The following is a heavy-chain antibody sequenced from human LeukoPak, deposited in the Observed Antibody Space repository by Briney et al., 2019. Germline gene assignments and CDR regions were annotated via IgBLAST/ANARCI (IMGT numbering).Heavy chain of an antibody. V-gene: IGHV3-74*01. D-gene: IGHD3-10*01. Sequence: GGSLRLSCAASRFTFSSYWMHWVRQAPGKGLVWVSHINGDGSATIYADSVKGRFTISRDNAKNTLYLQMNSLRAEDTAVYYCAKATYSLWFGSLFDYWGQGTLVTVSS. CDR3: AKATYSLWFGSLFDY. J-gene: IGHJ4*02. CDR1: RFTFSSYW. CDR2: INGDGSAT.